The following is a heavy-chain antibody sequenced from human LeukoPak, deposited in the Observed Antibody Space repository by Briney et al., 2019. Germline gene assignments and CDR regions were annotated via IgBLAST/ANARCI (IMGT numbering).Heavy chain of an antibody. Sequence: SETLSLTCTVSGGSISSHYWSWIRQPPGKGLEWIGYIYYSGSTNYNPSLKSRVTISVDTSKNQFSLKLSSVTAADTAVYYCACARGGMDVWGKGTTVTVSS. V-gene: IGHV4-59*11. CDR2: IYYSGST. CDR1: GGSISSHY. J-gene: IGHJ6*04. D-gene: IGHD6-6*01. CDR3: ACARGGMDV.